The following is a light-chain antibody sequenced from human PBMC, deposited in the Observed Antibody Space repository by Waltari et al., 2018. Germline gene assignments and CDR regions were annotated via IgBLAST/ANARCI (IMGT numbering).Light chain of an antibody. CDR3: GSYAGSKILL. Sequence: QHALTQPPSASGSPAQSLTISCTGTSRYVAVYDDVSWYQQPPGKAPKLIIYAVTERPSGLLDRFSRSKSGNTASLTVFGLQPEDEATYYCGSYAGSKILLFGGGTELPVL. V-gene: IGLV2-8*01. J-gene: IGLJ3*02. CDR2: AVT. CDR1: SRYVAVYDD.